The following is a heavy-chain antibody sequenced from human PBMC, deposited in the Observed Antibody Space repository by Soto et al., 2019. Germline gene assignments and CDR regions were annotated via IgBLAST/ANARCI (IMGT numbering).Heavy chain of an antibody. CDR1: GGSISSSSYY. CDR3: ARLEDDFRRGYYWVDV. CDR2: IYYSGST. D-gene: IGHD3-3*01. J-gene: IGHJ6*02. V-gene: IGHV4-39*01. Sequence: SETLSLTCTVPGGSISSSSYYWGWIRQPPGKGLEWIGSIYYSGSTYYNPSLKSRVTISVDTSKNQFSLELTSVTAADTAVYYCARLEDDFRRGYYWVDVWGQRTTVTVFS.